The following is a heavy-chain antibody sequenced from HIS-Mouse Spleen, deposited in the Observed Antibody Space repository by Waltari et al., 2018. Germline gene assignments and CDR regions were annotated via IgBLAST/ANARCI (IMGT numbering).Heavy chain of an antibody. D-gene: IGHD6-19*01. CDR1: GFSLSTSGMC. CDR2: IDWDDDK. J-gene: IGHJ4*02. CDR3: ARIAEGYTSGWYAFDY. Sequence: QVTLRESGPALVKPTQTLTLTCTFSGFSLSTSGMCVSWIRQPPGKALEWLARIDWDDDKYYSTSLKTRLTISRDTSKYQVVLTMTNMDPLDTATYYCARIAEGYTSGWYAFDYWGQGTLVTVSS. V-gene: IGHV2-70*15.